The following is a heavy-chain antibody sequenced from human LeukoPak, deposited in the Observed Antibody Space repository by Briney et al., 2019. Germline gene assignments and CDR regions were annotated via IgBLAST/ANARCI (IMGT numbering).Heavy chain of an antibody. D-gene: IGHD5-18*01. Sequence: ASVKVSCKASGYTFTSYGISWVRQAPGQGLEWMGWISAYNGNTNYAQKLQGRVTMTTDTSTSTAYMELRSLRSDDTAVYYCARGYSYGWAYYYYGMDVWGQGTTVTVSS. CDR2: ISAYNGNT. V-gene: IGHV1-18*01. CDR1: GYTFTSYG. J-gene: IGHJ6*02. CDR3: ARGYSYGWAYYYYGMDV.